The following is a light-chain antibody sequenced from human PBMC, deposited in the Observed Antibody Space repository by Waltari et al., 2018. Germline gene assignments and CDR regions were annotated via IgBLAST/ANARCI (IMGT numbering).Light chain of an antibody. CDR2: DAS. Sequence: IVLTQSPGTLSLSPGERATLSCRASQGISSRYVAWYQQKPGQAPSLLIYDASSRATGIPGRFSGSGSGTDFTLTISRLEPEDVAVYYCQQYHISPQTFGQGTKVEIK. V-gene: IGKV3-20*01. CDR1: QGISSRY. CDR3: QQYHISPQT. J-gene: IGKJ1*01.